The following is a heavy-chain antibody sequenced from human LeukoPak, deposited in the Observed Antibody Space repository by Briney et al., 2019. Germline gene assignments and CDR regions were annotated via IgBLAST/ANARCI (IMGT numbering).Heavy chain of an antibody. Sequence: SETLSLTCTVSGGSISSGGYYWSWIRQHPGKGLEWIGYIYYSGSTYYNPSLKSRVTISVDTSKNQFSLKLSSVTAAGTAVYYCARDVEGAFDIWGQGTMVTVSS. V-gene: IGHV4-31*03. CDR3: ARDVEGAFDI. CDR1: GGSISSGGYY. J-gene: IGHJ3*02. CDR2: IYYSGST. D-gene: IGHD1-1*01.